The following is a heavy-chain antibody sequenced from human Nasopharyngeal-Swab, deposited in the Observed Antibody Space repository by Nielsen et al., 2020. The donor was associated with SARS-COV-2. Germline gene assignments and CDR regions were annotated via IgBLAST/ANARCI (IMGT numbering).Heavy chain of an antibody. CDR2: IYYSGST. J-gene: IGHJ4*02. V-gene: IGHV4-59*13. CDR1: GGSISSYY. Sequence: GSLSLSCTVSGGSISSYYWSWIRQPPGQGLEWIGYIYYSGSTNYNPSLKSRVTISVDTSKNQFHLKLSSVTAADTAVYYCARGSGYYDSSGYSDYWGQGTLVTVSS. CDR3: ARGSGYYDSSGYSDY. D-gene: IGHD3-22*01.